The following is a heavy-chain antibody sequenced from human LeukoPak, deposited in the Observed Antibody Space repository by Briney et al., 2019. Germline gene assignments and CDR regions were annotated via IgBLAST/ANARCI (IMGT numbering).Heavy chain of an antibody. J-gene: IGHJ5*02. CDR1: GGSFSGYY. Sequence: PSETLSLTCAVYGGSFSGYYWSWIRQPPGKGLEWIGEINHSGSTNYNPSLKSRVTISVDTSKNQFSLKLSSVTAADTAVYYCARGVPYGSGNNWFDPWGQGTLVTVSS. V-gene: IGHV4-34*01. D-gene: IGHD3-10*01. CDR2: INHSGST. CDR3: ARGVPYGSGNNWFDP.